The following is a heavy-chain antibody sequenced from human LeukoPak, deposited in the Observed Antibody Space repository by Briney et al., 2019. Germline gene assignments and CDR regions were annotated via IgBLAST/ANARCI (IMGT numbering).Heavy chain of an antibody. J-gene: IGHJ3*02. CDR2: IGTAGDT. V-gene: IGHV3-13*01. Sequence: PGGSLRLSCAASGFTFSSYAMSWVRQATGKGLEWVSAIGTAGDTYYPGSVKGRFTISRENAKNSLYLQMNSLRAGDTAVYYCARSYCGGDCYSAHDAFDIWGQGTMVTVSS. D-gene: IGHD2-21*02. CDR1: GFTFSSYA. CDR3: ARSYCGGDCYSAHDAFDI.